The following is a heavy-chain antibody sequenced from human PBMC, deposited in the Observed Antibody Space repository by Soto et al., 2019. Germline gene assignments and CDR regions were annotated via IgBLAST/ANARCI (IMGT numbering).Heavy chain of an antibody. CDR1: GGSISSSNW. V-gene: IGHV4-4*02. CDR3: ARGLWFGELSDYYYYYGMDV. J-gene: IGHJ6*02. Sequence: PSETLSLTCAVSGGSISSSNWWSWVRQPPGKGLEWIGEIYHSGSTNYNPSLKSRVTISVDKSKNQFSLKLSSVTAADTAVYYCARGLWFGELSDYYYYYGMDVWGQGTTVT. CDR2: IYHSGST. D-gene: IGHD3-10*01.